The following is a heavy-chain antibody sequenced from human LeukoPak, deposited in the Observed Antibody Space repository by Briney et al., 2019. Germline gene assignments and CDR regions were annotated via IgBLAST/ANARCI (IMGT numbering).Heavy chain of an antibody. D-gene: IGHD2-15*01. V-gene: IGHV4-61*02. CDR1: GDSNNSGSYY. CDR2: IYPSGST. J-gene: IGHJ4*02. Sequence: TLSLTCTVSGDSNNSGSYYWSWIRQPAGKGLEWIGRIYPSGSTNYNPSLNSLVTISVDTSKNQFSLKLSSVTAADSAVYYCARGPAWQVVAYYFDYWGQGTLVTVSS. CDR3: ARGPAWQVVAYYFDY.